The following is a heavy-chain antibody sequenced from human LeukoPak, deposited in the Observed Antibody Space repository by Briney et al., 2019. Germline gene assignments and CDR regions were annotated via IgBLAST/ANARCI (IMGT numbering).Heavy chain of an antibody. V-gene: IGHV4-39*07. D-gene: IGHD3-9*01. J-gene: IGHJ4*02. CDR2: IYYSGST. CDR1: GGSISSSSYY. CDR3: ARSLYDILDY. Sequence: SETLSLTCTVSGGSISSSSYYWGWIRQPPGKGLEWIGSIYYSGSTYYNPSLKSRVTISVDTSKNQFSLKLSSVTAADTAVYYCARSLYDILDYWGQGTLVTVSS.